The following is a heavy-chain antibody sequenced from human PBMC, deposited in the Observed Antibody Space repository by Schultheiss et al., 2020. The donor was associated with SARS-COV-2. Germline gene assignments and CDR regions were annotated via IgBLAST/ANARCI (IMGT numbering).Heavy chain of an antibody. CDR3: AKGSVVVPAAPGLGDY. J-gene: IGHJ4*02. D-gene: IGHD2-2*01. V-gene: IGHV3-21*04. CDR1: GFTVSSNY. Sequence: GGSLRLSCAASGFTVSSNYMSWVRQAPGKGLEWVSSISSSSSYIYYADSVKGRFTISRDNAKNSLYLQMNSLRAEDTAVYYCAKGSVVVPAAPGLGDYWGQGTLVTVSS. CDR2: ISSSSSYI.